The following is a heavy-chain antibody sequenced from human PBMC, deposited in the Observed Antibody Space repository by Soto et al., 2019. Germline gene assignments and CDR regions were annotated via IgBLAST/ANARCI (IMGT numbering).Heavy chain of an antibody. Sequence: EVQLVESGGGLVQPGGSLRLSCAASGFTFSSYWMSWVRQAPGKGLEWVANIKQDGSEKYYVDSVKGRFTISRDNAKNSLYLQMNSLRAEDTAVYYCARHRGRSDPGKLDYWGQGTLVTVSS. CDR1: GFTFSSYW. J-gene: IGHJ4*02. CDR2: IKQDGSEK. CDR3: ARHRGRSDPGKLDY. V-gene: IGHV3-7*01. D-gene: IGHD3-3*01.